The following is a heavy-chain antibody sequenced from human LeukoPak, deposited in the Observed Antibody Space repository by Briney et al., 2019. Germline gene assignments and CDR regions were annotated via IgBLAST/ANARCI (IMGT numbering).Heavy chain of an antibody. CDR1: GYTFTSYG. Sequence: GASVKVSCKASGYTFTSYGINWVRQAPGQGLEWMGWISAYTGNTNYAQKLQGRVTMTTDTSTSTAYMELRSLRSDDTAVYYCAREGDSGSYFPPWFDPWGQGTLVTVSS. J-gene: IGHJ5*02. CDR2: ISAYTGNT. CDR3: AREGDSGSYFPPWFDP. V-gene: IGHV1-18*01. D-gene: IGHD1-26*01.